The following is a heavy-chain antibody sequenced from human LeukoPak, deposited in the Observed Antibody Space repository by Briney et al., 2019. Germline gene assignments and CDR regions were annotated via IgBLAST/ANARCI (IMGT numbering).Heavy chain of an antibody. D-gene: IGHD2-2*01. J-gene: IGHJ3*02. Sequence: PGGSLRLSCAASGFTFSSYNMNWFRQAPGKGLEWVSSITSGSSYIYYADSVKGRFTISGDNAKNSLYLQMNSLRAEDTAVYYCARDTRRIVAAMPLDAFDIWGQGTMVTVSS. CDR1: GFTFSSYN. CDR2: ITSGSSYI. CDR3: ARDTRRIVAAMPLDAFDI. V-gene: IGHV3-21*01.